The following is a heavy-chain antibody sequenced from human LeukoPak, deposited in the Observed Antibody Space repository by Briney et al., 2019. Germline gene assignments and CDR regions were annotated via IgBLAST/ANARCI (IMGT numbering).Heavy chain of an antibody. CDR1: GFTFSSYG. V-gene: IGHV3-30*02. CDR2: IRYDGSNK. D-gene: IGHD3-16*01. CDR3: AKSHGDYVWGSYPSAFDI. J-gene: IGHJ3*02. Sequence: GGSLRLSCAASGFTFSSYGIHWVRQAPGKGLEWVAFIRYDGSNKYYADSVKGRFTISRDNSKNTLYLQMNSLRAEDTAVYYCAKSHGDYVWGSYPSAFDIWGRGTMVTVSS.